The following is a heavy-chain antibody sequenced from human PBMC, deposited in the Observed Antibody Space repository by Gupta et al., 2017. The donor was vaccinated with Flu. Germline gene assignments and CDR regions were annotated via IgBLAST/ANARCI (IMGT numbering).Heavy chain of an antibody. CDR2: IYHSGST. CDR1: W. J-gene: IGHJ3*02. D-gene: IGHD3-10*01. CDR3: AMTLRYYYGSEADAFDI. Sequence: WWSWVRQPPGKGLEWIGEIYHSGSTNYNPSLKSRVTISVDKSKNQFSLKLSSVTAADTAVYYCAMTLRYYYGSEADAFDIWGQGTMVTVSS. V-gene: IGHV4-4*02.